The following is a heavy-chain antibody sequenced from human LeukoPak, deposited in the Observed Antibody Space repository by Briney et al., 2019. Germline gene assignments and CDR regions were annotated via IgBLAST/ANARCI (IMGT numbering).Heavy chain of an antibody. CDR2: IYYSGST. V-gene: IGHV4-39*07. J-gene: IGHJ4*02. Sequence: SETLSLTCTVSGGSISSSSYYWGWIRQPPGKGLEWIGSIYYSGSTYYNPSLKSRVTISVDTSKNQFSLKLSSVTAADTAVYYCAGSVGSSWYFEYYFDYWGQGTLVTVSS. CDR3: AGSVGSSWYFEYYFDY. CDR1: GGSISSSSYY. D-gene: IGHD6-13*01.